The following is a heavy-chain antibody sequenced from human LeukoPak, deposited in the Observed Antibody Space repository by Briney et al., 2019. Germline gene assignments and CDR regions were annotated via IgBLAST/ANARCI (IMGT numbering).Heavy chain of an antibody. CDR1: GFTFSTYA. V-gene: IGHV3-30-3*01. Sequence: PGGSLRLSCAASGFTFSTYAMHWVRQAPGKGLEWVAIISYDGSNKFYADSVKGRFTISRDNSKNMLYLQMNSLGTEDTAVYYCARCDGINMVRGVIDYWGQGTLVTVSS. CDR3: ARCDGINMVRGVIDY. J-gene: IGHJ4*02. CDR2: ISYDGSNK. D-gene: IGHD3-10*01.